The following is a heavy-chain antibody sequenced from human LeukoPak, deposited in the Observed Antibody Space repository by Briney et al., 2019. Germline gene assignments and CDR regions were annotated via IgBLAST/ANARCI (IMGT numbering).Heavy chain of an antibody. D-gene: IGHD1-26*01. CDR2: ISRSSDFI. V-gene: IGHV3-21*01. J-gene: IGHJ4*02. Sequence: PGGSLRLSCAASGFTFSSYSMNWVRQAPGKGLEWVSSISRSSDFIYYADSVKGRFTISRDNAKNSLYLQMNSLRAEDTAVYYCARDSGSYSGLETELEYWGQGTLVTVSS. CDR1: GFTFSSYS. CDR3: ARDSGSYSGLETELEY.